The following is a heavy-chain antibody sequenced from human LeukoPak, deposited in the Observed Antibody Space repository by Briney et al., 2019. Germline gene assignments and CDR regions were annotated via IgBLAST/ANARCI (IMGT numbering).Heavy chain of an antibody. CDR1: GGSVSSGSYY. Sequence: SETLSLTCTVSGGSVSSGSYYWSWIRQPPGKGLEWIGYIYYSGSTNYNPSLKSRVTISVDTSKNQFSLKLSSVTAADTAVYYCARYNDTLTGSDYWGQGTLVTVSS. J-gene: IGHJ4*02. V-gene: IGHV4-61*01. D-gene: IGHD3-9*01. CDR3: ARYNDTLTGSDY. CDR2: IYYSGST.